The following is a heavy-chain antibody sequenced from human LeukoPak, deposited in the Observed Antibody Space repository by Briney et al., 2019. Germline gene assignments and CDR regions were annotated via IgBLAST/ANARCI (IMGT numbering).Heavy chain of an antibody. J-gene: IGHJ6*03. D-gene: IGHD3-3*01. V-gene: IGHV4-59*01. CDR2: IYYSGST. CDR1: GGSISSYY. CDR3: ARVYYDFWSGGIYYYYYYMDV. Sequence: SETLSLTCTVSGGSISSYYWSWIRQPPGKGLEWIGYIYYSGSTDYNPSLKSRVTISVDTSKNQFSLKLSSVTAADTAVYYCARVYYDFWSGGIYYYYYYMDVWGKGTTVTVSS.